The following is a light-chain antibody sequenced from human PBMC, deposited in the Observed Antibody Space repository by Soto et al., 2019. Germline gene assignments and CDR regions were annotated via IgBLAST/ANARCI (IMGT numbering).Light chain of an antibody. V-gene: IGKV3-15*01. CDR2: GAS. J-gene: IGKJ1*01. CDR3: QQYHIWPSWA. CDR1: QSVSLS. Sequence: EIVLTQSPATLSVSLGDSATLSCRASQSVSLSLAWFQMKPGQPPRLLIYGASTRATDIPARFSGGGSGTDFTLTSSSLQSEEFAVYFCQQYHIWPSWALGQGTKVELK.